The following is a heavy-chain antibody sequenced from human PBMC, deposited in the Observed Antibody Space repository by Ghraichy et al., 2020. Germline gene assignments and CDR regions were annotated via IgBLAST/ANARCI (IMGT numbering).Heavy chain of an antibody. CDR3: ARGNYGTYGMDV. CDR1: GGPISSYY. D-gene: IGHD1-7*01. Sequence: SQTLSLTCTVSGGPISSYYWSWIRQPAGKGLEWVGRIYTTGNTNYKPSLKSRVTMSVDTSKNQFSLKLSSVTAADTAVYYCARGNYGTYGMDVWGQGTTVTVSS. J-gene: IGHJ6*02. V-gene: IGHV4-4*07. CDR2: IYTTGNT.